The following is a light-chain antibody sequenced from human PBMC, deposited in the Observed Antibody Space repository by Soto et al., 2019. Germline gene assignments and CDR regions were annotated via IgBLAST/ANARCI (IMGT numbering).Light chain of an antibody. CDR1: QSVSNF. Sequence: EIVLTQSPATVSLSPGERATLTCRASQSVSNFLAWYQHKPGQAPRLLIYDASTRAAGVPARFSGSGSGTDFSLTISSLEPEDFAIYYCQQRSIWPPWTFGQGTKVDI. J-gene: IGKJ1*01. V-gene: IGKV3-11*01. CDR2: DAS. CDR3: QQRSIWPPWT.